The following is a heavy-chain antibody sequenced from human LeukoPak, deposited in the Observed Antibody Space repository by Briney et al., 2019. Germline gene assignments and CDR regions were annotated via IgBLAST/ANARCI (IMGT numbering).Heavy chain of an antibody. CDR2: INPDSDFT. J-gene: IGHJ4*02. CDR1: GYRFTDDY. V-gene: IGHV1-2*02. Sequence: ASVKVSCKTSGYRFTDDYIHWVRQAPGQGLEGMGWINPDSDFTNHAPKFRGRVIMTRHTSISTAYMEVRRLTFDDTAIYYCAPTSEAYTSNWSVWGQGTLVTDSP. D-gene: IGHD3-16*01. CDR3: APTSEAYTSNWSV.